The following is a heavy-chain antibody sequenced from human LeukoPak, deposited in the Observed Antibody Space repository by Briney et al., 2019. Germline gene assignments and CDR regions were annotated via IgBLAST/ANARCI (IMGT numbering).Heavy chain of an antibody. CDR1: GGSISSGGYY. J-gene: IGHJ3*02. D-gene: IGHD4-17*01. CDR2: IYYSGST. Sequence: PSETLSLTCTVSGGSISSGGYYWSWIRQHPGKGLEWIGYIYYSGSTYYNPSLKSRVTISVDTSKNQFSLKLSSVTAADTAVYYCARLVDYGDWPGAFDIWGQGTMVTVSS. V-gene: IGHV4-31*03. CDR3: ARLVDYGDWPGAFDI.